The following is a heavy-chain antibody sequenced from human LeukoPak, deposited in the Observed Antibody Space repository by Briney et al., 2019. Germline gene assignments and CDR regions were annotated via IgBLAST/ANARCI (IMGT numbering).Heavy chain of an antibody. Sequence: GGSLRLSCAASGFTLSSYAMSLVRQAPRKGPEGVSAISGSGGSTYYADSVKGRFTISRDNSKNTLYLQMNSLRAEDTAVYYCAKSYSSSWYDYWGQGTLVTVSS. D-gene: IGHD6-13*01. CDR3: AKSYSSSWYDY. CDR2: ISGSGGST. V-gene: IGHV3-23*01. J-gene: IGHJ4*02. CDR1: GFTLSSYA.